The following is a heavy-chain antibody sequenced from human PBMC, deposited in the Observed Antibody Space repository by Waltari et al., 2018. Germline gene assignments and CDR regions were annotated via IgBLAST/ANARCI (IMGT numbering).Heavy chain of an antibody. Sequence: QVQLQQWGAGLLKPSETLSLTCAVYGGSFRGYYWSWIRQPPGKGLEWIGEINHSGSTNYNPSLKSRVTISVDTSKNQFSLKLSSVTAADTAVYYCARGRSYDFWSGYLNWGQGTLVTVSS. J-gene: IGHJ4*02. V-gene: IGHV4-34*01. CDR3: ARGRSYDFWSGYLN. D-gene: IGHD3-3*01. CDR2: INHSGST. CDR1: GGSFRGYY.